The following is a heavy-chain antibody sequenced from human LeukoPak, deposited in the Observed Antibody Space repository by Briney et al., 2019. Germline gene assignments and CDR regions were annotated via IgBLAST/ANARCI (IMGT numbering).Heavy chain of an antibody. J-gene: IGHJ3*02. CDR3: ARSSYYYAADASDI. Sequence: SETLSLTCTVSGGSISSSSYYWGWIRQPPGKGLAWIGSMYYSGSTYYNPSLKSRVTISVDTSKTQFSLKLSSVTAADTAVYYCARSSYYYAADASDIWGQGTLVTVSS. V-gene: IGHV4-39*07. CDR1: GGSISSSSYY. CDR2: MYYSGST. D-gene: IGHD3-10*01.